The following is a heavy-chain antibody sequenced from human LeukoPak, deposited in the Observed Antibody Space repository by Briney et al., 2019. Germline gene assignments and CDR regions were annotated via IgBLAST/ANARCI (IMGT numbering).Heavy chain of an antibody. D-gene: IGHD3-3*01. J-gene: IGHJ6*03. Sequence: GGSLRLSCAASGFTFSSYWMSWVRQAPGKGLEWVANIKQDGSEKYYVDSVKGRFTISRDNAKNSLYLQMNSLRAEDTAVYYCAREGGMTYYGFWSGYYMDVWGKGITVTVSS. CDR3: AREGGMTYYGFWSGYYMDV. CDR1: GFTFSSYW. V-gene: IGHV3-7*01. CDR2: IKQDGSEK.